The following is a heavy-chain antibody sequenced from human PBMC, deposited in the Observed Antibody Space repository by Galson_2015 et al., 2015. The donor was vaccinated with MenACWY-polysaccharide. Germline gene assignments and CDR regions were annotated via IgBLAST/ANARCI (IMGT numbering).Heavy chain of an antibody. Sequence: SLRLSCAVSGFTFSSYVMSWVRQAPGRGLEWVSSITDSGSSTYYVDSVKGRFTISRDNSKNTLYLQMNSLRAEDTAVYYCAKDSTDFWSVAGRFDHWGQGTLVTVSS. V-gene: IGHV3-23*01. D-gene: IGHD3-3*01. J-gene: IGHJ5*02. CDR2: ITDSGSST. CDR3: AKDSTDFWSVAGRFDH. CDR1: GFTFSSYV.